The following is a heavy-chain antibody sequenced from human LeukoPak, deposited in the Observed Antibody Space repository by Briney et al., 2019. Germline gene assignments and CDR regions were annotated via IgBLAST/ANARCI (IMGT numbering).Heavy chain of an antibody. D-gene: IGHD6-19*01. CDR2: INPSGGST. CDR3: ARDLYSSGTNGWFDP. V-gene: IGHV1-46*01. Sequence: ASVKVSCKASGYTFINYYMHWVRQAPGQGLEWMGIINPSGGSTSYAQKFQGRVTMTRDMSTSTVYMELSSLRPEDTAVYYCARDLYSSGTNGWFDPWGQGTLVTVSS. J-gene: IGHJ5*02. CDR1: GYTFINYY.